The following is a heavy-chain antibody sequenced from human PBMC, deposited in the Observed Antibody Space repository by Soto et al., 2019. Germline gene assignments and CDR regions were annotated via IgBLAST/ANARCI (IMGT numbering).Heavy chain of an antibody. Sequence: TXXTLSLTCAVYGGSFIGYYRSWIRQPPGKGPEWIGXINHSRSTNYNPPLQSXXTISVDTXXNQLSLKLSSVTAEDTAVYYCARVSAAADAFDIWGQGTMVTVSS. CDR2: INHSRST. CDR3: ARVSAAADAFDI. D-gene: IGHD6-13*01. CDR1: GGSFIGYY. J-gene: IGHJ3*02. V-gene: IGHV4-34*01.